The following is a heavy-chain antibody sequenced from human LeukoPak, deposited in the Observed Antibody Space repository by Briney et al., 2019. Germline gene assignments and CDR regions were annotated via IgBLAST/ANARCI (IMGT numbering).Heavy chain of an antibody. Sequence: GGSLRLSCAASGFTFSSYEMNWVRQAPGKGLEWVSYISSSSSTIYYADSVKGRFTISRDNAKNSLYLQMNSLRAEDTAVYYCARASYGGYDLYLDYWGQGTLVTVSS. V-gene: IGHV3-48*01. CDR3: ARASYGGYDLYLDY. CDR2: ISSSSSTI. J-gene: IGHJ4*02. D-gene: IGHD5-12*01. CDR1: GFTFSSYE.